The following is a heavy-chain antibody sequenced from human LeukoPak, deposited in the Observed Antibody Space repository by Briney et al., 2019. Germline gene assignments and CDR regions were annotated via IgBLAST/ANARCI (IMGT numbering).Heavy chain of an antibody. J-gene: IGHJ5*02. CDR1: GYTFTSYD. V-gene: IGHV1-8*01. Sequence: GASVTVSFKDSGYTFTSYDINWVRQATGQGLEWMGWMNPNSGNTGYAQKFQDRVTMTRNTSISTAYMELSGLRSEDTAMYYCARKTLYGSGKSWFDPWGQGTLVTVSS. CDR2: MNPNSGNT. D-gene: IGHD3-10*01. CDR3: ARKTLYGSGKSWFDP.